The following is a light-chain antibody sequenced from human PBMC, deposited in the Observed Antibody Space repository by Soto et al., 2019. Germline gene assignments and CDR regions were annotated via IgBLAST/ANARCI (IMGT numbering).Light chain of an antibody. CDR1: ISDIGGYEY. CDR2: EVT. CDR3: SSYTDRSTLGLYV. Sequence: QSALTQPASVSGSPGQSITISCTGTISDIGGYEYVSWYQQHPGKAPRLMIYEVTYRPSGVSNRFSGSKSGSTASLTISGLQAEDEADYYCSSYTDRSTLGLYVFGTGTKVTVL. V-gene: IGLV2-14*01. J-gene: IGLJ1*01.